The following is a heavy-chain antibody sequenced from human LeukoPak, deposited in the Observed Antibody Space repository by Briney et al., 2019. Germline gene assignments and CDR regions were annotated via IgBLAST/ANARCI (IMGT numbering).Heavy chain of an antibody. V-gene: IGHV1-46*01. Sequence: ASVKVSCKASGGTFSSYAISWVRQAPGQGLEWMGIINPSGGSTSYAQKFQGRVTMTRDTSTSTVYMELSSLRSEDTAVYYCARGWELLSGDYWGQGTLVTVSS. D-gene: IGHD1-26*01. CDR1: GGTFSSYA. CDR3: ARGWELLSGDY. J-gene: IGHJ4*02. CDR2: INPSGGST.